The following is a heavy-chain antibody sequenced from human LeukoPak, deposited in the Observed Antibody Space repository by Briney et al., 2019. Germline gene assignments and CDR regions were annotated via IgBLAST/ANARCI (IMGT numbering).Heavy chain of an antibody. D-gene: IGHD3-22*01. V-gene: IGHV1-69*05. CDR2: IIPVFGAA. J-gene: IGHJ3*02. Sequence: SVKVSCKASAGTLITYAISWVRQAPGQGLEWMGGIIPVFGAANFAQKFQGRLTITTDESTSTAYMELSSLRSEDTAVYYCASTRDAEVVADDAFDIWGQGTMVTVSS. CDR3: ASTRDAEVVADDAFDI. CDR1: AGTLITYA.